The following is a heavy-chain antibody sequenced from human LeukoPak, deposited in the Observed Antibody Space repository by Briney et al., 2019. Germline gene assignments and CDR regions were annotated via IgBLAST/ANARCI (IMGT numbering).Heavy chain of an antibody. CDR1: GDSVSSNSAA. V-gene: IGHV6-1*01. J-gene: IGHJ6*02. CDR2: TYYRSKWYN. CDR3: ARAYYVGGDDFWSGYYAGTHNYYGVDV. Sequence: SQTLSLTCAISGDSVSSNSAAWNWIRQSPSRGLEWLGRTYYRSKWYNDYAVSVKSRITINPDTSKNQFSLQLNSVTPEDTAVYYCARAYYVGGDDFWSGYYAGTHNYYGVDVWGQGTTVTVSS. D-gene: IGHD3-3*01.